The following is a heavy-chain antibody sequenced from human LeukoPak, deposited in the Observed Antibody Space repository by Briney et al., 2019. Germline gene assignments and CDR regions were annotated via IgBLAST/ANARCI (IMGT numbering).Heavy chain of an antibody. CDR2: MNPNSGNT. CDR3: ARGRGIAARSRYYFDY. V-gene: IGHV1-8*01. Sequence: GASVKVSCKASGYTFTSYDTNWVRQATGQGLEWMGWMNPNSGNTGYAQKFQGRVTMTRNTSISTAYMELSSLRSEDTAVCYCARGRGIAARSRYYFDYWGQGTLVTVSS. J-gene: IGHJ4*02. CDR1: GYTFTSYD. D-gene: IGHD6-6*01.